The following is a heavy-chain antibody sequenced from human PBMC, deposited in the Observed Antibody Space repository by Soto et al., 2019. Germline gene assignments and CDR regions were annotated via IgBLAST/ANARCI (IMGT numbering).Heavy chain of an antibody. V-gene: IGHV4-30-4*01. CDR2: LYYSGAT. D-gene: IGHD3-16*01. CDR1: GGSIRSEDHY. J-gene: IGHJ6*02. CDR3: ARDRPVGPYAYKGDYGMDV. Sequence: QVQLQESGPGLVKASQTLSLTCTISGGSIRSEDHYWSWVRQSPGKGLEWMGHLYYSGATYRNKALERRVTISLDMSKNQFSLHMRSVTAADTATYFCARDRPVGPYAYKGDYGMDVWGQGTTVTVSS.